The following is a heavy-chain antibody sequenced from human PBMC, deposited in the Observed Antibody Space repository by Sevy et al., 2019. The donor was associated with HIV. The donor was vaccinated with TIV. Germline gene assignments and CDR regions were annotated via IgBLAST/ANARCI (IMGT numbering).Heavy chain of an antibody. J-gene: IGHJ6*02. Sequence: SETLSLTCTVSGGSISSYYWSWIRQPAGKGLEWIGRIYTSGSTNYNPSLKSRVTMSVDTSKNQFSLKLSSVTAADTAVYYCAGCIVGALGYDYYGMDVWGQGTTVTVSS. CDR2: IYTSGST. CDR1: GGSISSYY. V-gene: IGHV4-4*07. D-gene: IGHD1-26*01. CDR3: AGCIVGALGYDYYGMDV.